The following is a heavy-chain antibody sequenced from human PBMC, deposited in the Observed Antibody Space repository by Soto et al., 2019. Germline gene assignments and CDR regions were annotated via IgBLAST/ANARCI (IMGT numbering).Heavy chain of an antibody. V-gene: IGHV1-69*13. CDR3: ASRTSTYYDFWSGHKTRQYGMDV. CDR2: IIPIFGTA. Sequence: GASVKVSCKASGGTFSSFAISWVRQAPGQGLEWMGGIIPIFGTANYAQKFQGRVTITADESTSTAYMELSSLRSEDTAVYYCASRTSTYYDFWSGHKTRQYGMDVWGQGTTVTVSS. CDR1: GGTFSSFA. D-gene: IGHD3-3*01. J-gene: IGHJ6*02.